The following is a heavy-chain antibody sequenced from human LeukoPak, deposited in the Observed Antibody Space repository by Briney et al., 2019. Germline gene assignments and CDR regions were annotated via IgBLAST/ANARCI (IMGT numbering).Heavy chain of an antibody. D-gene: IGHD2-15*01. CDR1: GFTFRTYA. J-gene: IGHJ4*02. CDR3: AKGVCSGGSCYMAPFDS. CDR2: ISGSGGST. V-gene: IGHV3-23*01. Sequence: QPGGSLRLSCAASGFTFRTYAMSWVRQAPGKGLEWVSVISGSGGSTYYADSVKGRFTISRDNSKNTLYLQMNSLRAEDTAVYYCAKGVCSGGSCYMAPFDSWGQGTLVTVSS.